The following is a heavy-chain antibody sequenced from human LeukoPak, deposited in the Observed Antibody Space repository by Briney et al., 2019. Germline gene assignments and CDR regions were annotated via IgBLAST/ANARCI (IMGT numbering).Heavy chain of an antibody. CDR1: DDFIRSNNYY. Sequence: KPSETLSLTCTVSDDFIRSNNYYWGWVHQPPGKGLEWIGSSYYSGRTYHNPSLKSRVTISVDTSKNHFSLELSSVSAEDTAVYYCARHFPHMDPSGWNQGWFDTWGQGTLVTVSS. J-gene: IGHJ5*02. CDR3: ARHFPHMDPSGWNQGWFDT. V-gene: IGHV4-39*01. CDR2: SYYSGRT. D-gene: IGHD6-19*01.